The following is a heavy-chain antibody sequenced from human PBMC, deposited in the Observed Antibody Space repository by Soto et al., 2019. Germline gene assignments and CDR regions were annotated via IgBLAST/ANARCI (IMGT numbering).Heavy chain of an antibody. CDR3: AKGKSSGWYYFDY. Sequence: SLRLSCAASGFTFSNYAMSWVRQAPGKGLEWVSGISASGRDTYYADSVKDRFTISRDNSKNTVYLQVNSLRADDTAIYYCAKGKSSGWYYFDYWGQGTPVNVSS. CDR2: ISASGRDT. J-gene: IGHJ4*02. CDR1: GFTFSNYA. V-gene: IGHV3-23*01. D-gene: IGHD6-19*01.